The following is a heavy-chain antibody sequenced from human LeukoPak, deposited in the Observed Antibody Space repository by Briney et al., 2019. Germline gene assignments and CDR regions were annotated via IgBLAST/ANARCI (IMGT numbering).Heavy chain of an antibody. CDR1: GFTFDDYA. D-gene: IGHD3-22*01. J-gene: IGHJ4*02. V-gene: IGHV3-43*02. CDR2: ISGVGGST. CDR3: AKDRYYDSSGYLEG. Sequence: GGSLRLSCAASGFTFDDYAMHWVRQAPGKGLEWVSLISGVGGSTYYANSVKGRFTISRDNSKNSLYLQMNSLRTEDTALYYCAKDRYYDSSGYLEGWGQGTLVTVSS.